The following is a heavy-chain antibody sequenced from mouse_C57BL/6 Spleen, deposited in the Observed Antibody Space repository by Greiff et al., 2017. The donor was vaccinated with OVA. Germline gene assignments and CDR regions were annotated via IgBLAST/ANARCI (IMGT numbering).Heavy chain of an antibody. D-gene: IGHD1-3*01. Sequence: EVKLVESGGGLVKPGGSPKLSCAASGFTFSDYGMHWVRQAPEKGLEWVAYISSGSSTTYYSDRVKGRFTISRDNAKNTLFLQMTSLRSEDTAMYYCARNNYVWYWFAYWGQGTLVTVS. J-gene: IGHJ3*01. V-gene: IGHV5-17*01. CDR1: GFTFSDYG. CDR3: ARNNYVWYWFAY. CDR2: ISSGSSTT.